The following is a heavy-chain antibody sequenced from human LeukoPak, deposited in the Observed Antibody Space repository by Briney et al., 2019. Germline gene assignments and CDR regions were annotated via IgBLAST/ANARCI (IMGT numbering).Heavy chain of an antibody. Sequence: SVKVSCKASGGTFSSYAISWVRQAPGQGLEWMGRIIPIFGTANYAQKFQGRVTITTDESTSTAYMELSSLRSEDTAVYYCARDIFVVVVADYYYYYMDIWGKGTTVTVSS. V-gene: IGHV1-69*05. CDR1: GGTFSSYA. CDR3: ARDIFVVVVADYYYYYMDI. J-gene: IGHJ6*03. CDR2: IIPIFGTA. D-gene: IGHD2-15*01.